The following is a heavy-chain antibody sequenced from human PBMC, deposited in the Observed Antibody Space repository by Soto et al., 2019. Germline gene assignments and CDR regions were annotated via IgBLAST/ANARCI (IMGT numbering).Heavy chain of an antibody. CDR1: GFTFSTYG. Sequence: PGGSLRLSCAASGFTFSTYGMNWVRQAPGKGLEWVSYISYSSRTTFYADSVKGRFTISRDNAKNSLYLQMNSLRDEDTAAYYCATYSGTYNDYWGQGTLVTASS. V-gene: IGHV3-48*02. J-gene: IGHJ4*02. CDR2: ISYSSRTT. D-gene: IGHD1-26*01. CDR3: ATYSGTYNDY.